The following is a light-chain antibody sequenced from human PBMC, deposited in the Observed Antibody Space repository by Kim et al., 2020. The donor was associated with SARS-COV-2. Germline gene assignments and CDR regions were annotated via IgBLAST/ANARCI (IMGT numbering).Light chain of an antibody. CDR1: QSVTGSY. CDR3: QQYGRSPLS. J-gene: IGKJ4*01. V-gene: IGKV3-20*01. Sequence: LSPWERASLSCRASQSVTGSYLAWYQQKPGQAPRLLIYGVSTRATGIPDWFIGSGSGTEFTLTISRLEPEDFAVYYSQQYGRSPLSFGGGTKVEIK. CDR2: GVS.